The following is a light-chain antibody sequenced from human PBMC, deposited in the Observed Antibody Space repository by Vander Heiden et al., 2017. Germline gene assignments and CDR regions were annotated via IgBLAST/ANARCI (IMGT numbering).Light chain of an antibody. V-gene: IGLV2-23*02. CDR1: VTDIGSYNL. Sequence: QSALTPPASLSGSPGQSITISPSVTVTDIGSYNLLSWYQQHPGKAPKLMIYDVTKRPSGVSHRFSGSKSGYAASLTIAGLQPEEEADYYCCSYEGSDTFVIFGGGTKLTVL. CDR2: DVT. CDR3: CSYEGSDTFVI. J-gene: IGLJ2*01.